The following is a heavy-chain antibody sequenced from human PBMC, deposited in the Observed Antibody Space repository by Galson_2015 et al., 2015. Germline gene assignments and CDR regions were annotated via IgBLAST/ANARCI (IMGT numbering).Heavy chain of an antibody. D-gene: IGHD3-10*01. J-gene: IGHJ5*02. Sequence: SLRLSCAASGFTFSDYYMSWLRQAPGKGLEWVSYISSSSSYTNYADSVKGRFTISRNNAKNSLYLQMNSLRAEDTAVYYCARDLTANYYGSGSYHPWGQGTLVTVSS. CDR3: ARDLTANYYGSGSYHP. V-gene: IGHV3-11*06. CDR2: ISSSSSYT. CDR1: GFTFSDYY.